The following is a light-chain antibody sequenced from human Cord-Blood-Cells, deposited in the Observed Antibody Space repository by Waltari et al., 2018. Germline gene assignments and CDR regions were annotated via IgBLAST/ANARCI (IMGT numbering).Light chain of an antibody. CDR1: QSVSSY. CDR2: DAS. Sequence: EIVLTQSPATLSLSPGETATLSCRASQSVSSYLAWYQQKPGQAPRLLNYDASTRATGIPARFSGSGSETDFTLTISSLEPEDFAVYYCQQRSNWPGVTFGPGTKVDIK. J-gene: IGKJ3*01. CDR3: QQRSNWPGVT. V-gene: IGKV3-11*01.